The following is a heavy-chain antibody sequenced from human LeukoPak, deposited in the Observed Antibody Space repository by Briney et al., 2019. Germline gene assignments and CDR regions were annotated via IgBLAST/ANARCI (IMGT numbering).Heavy chain of an antibody. J-gene: IGHJ3*02. D-gene: IGHD2-15*01. CDR2: INHSGST. Sequence: PSETLSLTCAVYGGSFSGYYWSWIRQPPGKGLEWIGEINHSGSTNYDPSLKSRVTISVDTSKNQFSLRLTSVTAADMAVYYCARAGCSGGSCYGSRGAFDIWGQGTMVTVSS. V-gene: IGHV4-34*01. CDR3: ARAGCSGGSCYGSRGAFDI. CDR1: GGSFSGYY.